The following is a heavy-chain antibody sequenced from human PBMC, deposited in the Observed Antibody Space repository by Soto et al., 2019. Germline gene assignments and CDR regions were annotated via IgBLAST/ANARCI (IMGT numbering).Heavy chain of an antibody. D-gene: IGHD6-13*01. J-gene: IGHJ5*02. Sequence: SESLALGCTVSGCCISSGGDYWSWIPQHPGKGLEWIGYIYYSGSTYYNPSLKSRVTISVDTSKNQFSLKLSSVTAADTAVYYCARSPSQQLVRVCFWFDPWGQGTLVTVSS. V-gene: IGHV4-31*03. CDR1: GCCISSGGDY. CDR2: IYYSGST. CDR3: ARSPSQQLVRVCFWFDP.